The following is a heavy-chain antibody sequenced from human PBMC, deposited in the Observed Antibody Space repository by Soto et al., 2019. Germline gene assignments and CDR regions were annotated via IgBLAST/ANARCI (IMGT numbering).Heavy chain of an antibody. Sequence: GESLKISCKGSGYSFTIYWIGWVRQMPGKGLEWMGIIYPGDSDTRYSPSFQGQVTISADKSISTAYLQWSSLKASDTAMYYCARRSSGYYYGSEAFDIWGQGTMVTVSS. CDR1: GYSFTIYW. V-gene: IGHV5-51*01. CDR2: IYPGDSDT. J-gene: IGHJ3*02. CDR3: ARRSSGYYYGSEAFDI. D-gene: IGHD3-22*01.